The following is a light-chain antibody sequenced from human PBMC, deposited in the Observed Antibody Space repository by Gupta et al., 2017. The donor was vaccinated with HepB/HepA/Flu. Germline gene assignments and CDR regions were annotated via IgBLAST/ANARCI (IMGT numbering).Light chain of an antibody. CDR3: QQRSNWLT. V-gene: IGKV3-11*01. J-gene: IGKJ4*01. CDR2: DAS. Sequence: EIVLTQSPATLSLSPGERATRPCRASQSVCSYLAWYQQKPGQAPRLLLYDASNRATGVPARFSGSGSGTDFTLTISSLEPEDFAVYYWQQRSNWLTFGGGTKVEIK. CDR1: QSVCSY.